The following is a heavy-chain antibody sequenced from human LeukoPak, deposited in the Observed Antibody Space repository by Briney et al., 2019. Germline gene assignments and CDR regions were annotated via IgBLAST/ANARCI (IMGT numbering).Heavy chain of an antibody. CDR3: AREAAWGNWYFDL. J-gene: IGHJ2*01. D-gene: IGHD3-16*01. CDR2: IGDTGRAK. Sequence: GRSLRLSCAASGFTFSRHGMHWVRQAPGKGLEWVAVIGDTGRAKYYADSVEGRFTASRDNSKNTLYLEMNSLRYDDTALYYCAREAAWGNWYFDLWGRGTLVTVSS. CDR1: GFTFSRHG. V-gene: IGHV3-30*03.